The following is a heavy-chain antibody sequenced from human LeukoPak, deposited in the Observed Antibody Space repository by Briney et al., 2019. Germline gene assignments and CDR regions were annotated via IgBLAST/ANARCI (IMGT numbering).Heavy chain of an antibody. CDR1: GGTFSSYA. J-gene: IGHJ4*02. D-gene: IGHD4-17*01. CDR2: IIPIFGTA. CDR3: ARVSGTTVSLFY. Sequence: ASAKVSCKASGGTFSSYAISWVRQAPGQGLEWMGGIIPIFGTANYAQKFQGRVTITTDESTSTAYMELSSLRSEDTAVYYCARVSGTTVSLFYWGQGTLVTVSS. V-gene: IGHV1-69*05.